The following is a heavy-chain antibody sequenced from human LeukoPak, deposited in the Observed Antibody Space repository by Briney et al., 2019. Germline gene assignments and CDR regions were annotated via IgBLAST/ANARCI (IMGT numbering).Heavy chain of an antibody. CDR3: ARDPIAAMHVAGQNWFDP. V-gene: IGHV1-69*13. Sequence: ASVKVSCKASGGTFSSYAISWVRQAPGQGLEWMGGIFPIFGTANYAQKFQGRVTITAGESTSTAYMELSSLRSEDTAVYYCARDPIAAMHVAGQNWFDPWGQGTLVTVSS. D-gene: IGHD2-2*01. CDR1: GGTFSSYA. CDR2: IFPIFGTA. J-gene: IGHJ5*02.